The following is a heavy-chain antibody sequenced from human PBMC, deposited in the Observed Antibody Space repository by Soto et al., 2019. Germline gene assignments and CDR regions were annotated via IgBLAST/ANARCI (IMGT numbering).Heavy chain of an antibody. Sequence: VQLVESGGGVVQPGRSLRLSCAASGFTFSDYAMHSVRQAPGNGLQWVAVVCHDGRNTHYADPVKGRFTISRDSAKKPVSLEVASLGRGGTGVYYSPQSGTECLGTSDFTDWGQGALVTVS. J-gene: IGHJ4*02. CDR2: VCHDGRNT. CDR3: PQSGTECLGTSDFTD. V-gene: IGHV3-30*03. CDR1: GFTFSDYA. D-gene: IGHD3-3*01.